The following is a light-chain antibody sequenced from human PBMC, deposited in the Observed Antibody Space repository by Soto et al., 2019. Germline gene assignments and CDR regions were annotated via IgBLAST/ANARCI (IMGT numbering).Light chain of an antibody. J-gene: IGKJ1*01. CDR2: GTS. Sequence: EIVMTQSPATLSVSPGERATLSCRASQSVRSNLAWYQQKPGQAPRLLIYGTSIRASGIAARFSGSGSGTDSTLTINSLQSEDFAIYYCQQYNDWPLTFGQGTKVEIK. CDR3: QQYNDWPLT. V-gene: IGKV3D-15*01. CDR1: QSVRSN.